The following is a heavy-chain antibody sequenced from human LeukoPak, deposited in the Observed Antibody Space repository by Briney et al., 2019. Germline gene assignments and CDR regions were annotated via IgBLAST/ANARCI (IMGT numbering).Heavy chain of an antibody. V-gene: IGHV3-23*01. D-gene: IGHD3-22*01. CDR3: AKAMSTDHYDSRGFYRVDFDS. CDR2: LTNSGGSGGVT. CDR1: GFTFSTYA. Sequence: GGSLRLSCAASGFTFSTYAMSWVHQAPGKGLEWVSALTNSGGSGGVTYYADSVKGRFIIFRDNPKSTLYLQLSSLRAEDTAVYYCAKAMSTDHYDSRGFYRVDFDSWGQGTLVTVSS. J-gene: IGHJ4*02.